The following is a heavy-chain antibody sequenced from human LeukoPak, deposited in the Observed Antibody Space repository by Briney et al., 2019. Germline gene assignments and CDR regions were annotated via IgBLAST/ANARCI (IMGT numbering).Heavy chain of an antibody. CDR2: IHYSGST. CDR1: GGSISPYY. J-gene: IGHJ4*02. V-gene: IGHV4-59*08. CDR3: ARLADYGGNPIPDFFDS. D-gene: IGHD4-23*01. Sequence: SETLSLTCTVSGGSISPYYWSWIRQSPGKGLECFGYIHYSGSTNYNPSLKSRVIISVDTSKNQFSLTLSSVTATDTAVYYCARLADYGGNPIPDFFDSWGQGTLVTVSS.